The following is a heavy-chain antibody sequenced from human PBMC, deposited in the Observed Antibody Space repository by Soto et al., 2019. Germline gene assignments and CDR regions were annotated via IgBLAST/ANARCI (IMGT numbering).Heavy chain of an antibody. D-gene: IGHD6-19*01. CDR1: GFTFSSYG. CDR3: ARFAGGGWYRIEY. J-gene: IGHJ4*02. CDR2: IWYDGSNK. Sequence: GGSLRLSCAASGFTFSSYGMHWVRQAPGKGLEWVAVIWYDGSNKYYADSVKGRFTISRDNSKNTLYLQMNSLRAEDTAVYYCARFAGGGWYRIEYWGQGTLVTVSS. V-gene: IGHV3-33*01.